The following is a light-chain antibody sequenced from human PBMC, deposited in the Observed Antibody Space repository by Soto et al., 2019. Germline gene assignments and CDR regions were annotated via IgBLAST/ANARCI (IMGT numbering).Light chain of an antibody. V-gene: IGKV3-20*01. J-gene: IGKJ4*01. CDR2: GAS. CDR1: QSVSGSY. Sequence: EIVLTQSPGTLSLSPGERATLSCRASQSVSGSYLAWYQQKPGQAPRLLIYGASSRATGIPDRFSGSGSGTDFTLTISRLEPEDFAIYYCQRYNNWPLTFGGGTKVESK. CDR3: QRYNNWPLT.